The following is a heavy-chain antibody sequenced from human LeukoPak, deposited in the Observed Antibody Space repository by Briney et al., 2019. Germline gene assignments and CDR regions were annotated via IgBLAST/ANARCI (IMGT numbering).Heavy chain of an antibody. Sequence: SVKVSCTASGYTFTSYDINWVRQAPGQGLEWMGGIIPIFGTANYAQKFQGRVTITADESTSTAYMELSSLRSEDTAVYYCARGGHPYSSSSGIAYWGQGTLVTVSS. CDR1: GYTFTSYD. CDR2: IIPIFGTA. J-gene: IGHJ4*02. D-gene: IGHD6-6*01. V-gene: IGHV1-69*13. CDR3: ARGGHPYSSSSGIAY.